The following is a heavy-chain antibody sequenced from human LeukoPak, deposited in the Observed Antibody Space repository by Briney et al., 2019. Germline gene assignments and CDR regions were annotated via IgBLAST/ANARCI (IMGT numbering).Heavy chain of an antibody. V-gene: IGHV4-39*07. CDR2: IYFSGST. CDR3: ARDSTPMVLHFFDY. CDR1: GGSISSSSYS. Sequence: PSETLSLTCTVSGGSISSSSYSWGWIRQPPGMGLEWIGSIYFSGSTYYSPSFESRITISVDTSKNQFSLKLTSVTAADTAVYYCARDSTPMVLHFFDYWGQETLVTVSS. D-gene: IGHD5-18*01. J-gene: IGHJ4*02.